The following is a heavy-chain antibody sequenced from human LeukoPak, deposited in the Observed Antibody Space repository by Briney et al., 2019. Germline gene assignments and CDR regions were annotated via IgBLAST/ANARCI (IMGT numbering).Heavy chain of an antibody. Sequence: SVKVSCKASGGTFSSYAISWVRQAPGQGLEWMGGIIPIFGTANYAQKFQGRVTITADKSTSTAYMELSRLRSDDTAVYYCAGEIEYSSSSYAFDIWGQGTMVTVSS. CDR3: AGEIEYSSSSYAFDI. D-gene: IGHD6-6*01. J-gene: IGHJ3*02. V-gene: IGHV1-69*06. CDR1: GGTFSSYA. CDR2: IIPIFGTA.